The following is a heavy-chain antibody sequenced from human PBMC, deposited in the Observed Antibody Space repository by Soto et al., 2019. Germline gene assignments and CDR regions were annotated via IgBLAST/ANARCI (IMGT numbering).Heavy chain of an antibody. CDR2: TYYRSKWYN. Sequence: SQTLSLTCAISGDSVSSNSAAWNWIRQSPSRGLEWLGRTYYRSKWYNDYAVSVKSRITINPDTSKNQFSLQLNSVTPEDTAVYYCARNSDSSGWENFFDYWGQGAVVTVSS. J-gene: IGHJ4*02. CDR3: ARNSDSSGWENFFDY. CDR1: GDSVSSNSAA. D-gene: IGHD6-19*01. V-gene: IGHV6-1*01.